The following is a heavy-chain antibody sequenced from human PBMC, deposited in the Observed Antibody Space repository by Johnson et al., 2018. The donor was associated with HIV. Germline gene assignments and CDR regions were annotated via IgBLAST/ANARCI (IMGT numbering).Heavy chain of an antibody. D-gene: IGHD7-27*01. CDR1: GLTFDDYA. CDR2: ISWNSGSI. J-gene: IGHJ3*02. Sequence: ELQLVESGGGVVRPGGSLRLSCAASGLTFDDYAMHWVRQAPGKGPEWVSGISWNSGSIGYADSVKGRFTISRDNAKNSLYLQMNSLRAEDTALYYCARDRTGDLDAFDIWGQGTMVTVSS. CDR3: ARDRTGDLDAFDI. V-gene: IGHV3-9*01.